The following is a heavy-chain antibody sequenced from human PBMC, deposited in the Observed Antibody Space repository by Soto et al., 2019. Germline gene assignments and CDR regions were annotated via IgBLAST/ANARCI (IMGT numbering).Heavy chain of an antibody. CDR2: IYYSGST. Sequence: SETLSLTCTVSGGSISSYYWSWIRQPPGKGLEWIGYIYYSGSTNYNPSLKNRVTISVDTSKNQFSLKLSSVTAADTAVYYCARVVQFTCGPQTGHDHDLYEGGAFDIWGQGTMVTVSS. D-gene: IGHD3-3*01. CDR3: ARVVQFTCGPQTGHDHDLYEGGAFDI. CDR1: GGSISSYY. V-gene: IGHV4-59*01. J-gene: IGHJ3*02.